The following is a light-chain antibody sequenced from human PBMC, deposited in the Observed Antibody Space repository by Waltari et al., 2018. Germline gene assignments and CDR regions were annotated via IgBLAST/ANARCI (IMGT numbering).Light chain of an antibody. V-gene: IGKV4-1*01. Sequence: DTVLTQSPDSLAVSLGERATINCTSSQSVLYSPNNKNYLAWYQHKEGKPPKLRIYWAIPGESGVPDRFSGSGSGTDFTLTISSLQAEDVAVYYCLQYSTTPRTFGPGTKVEIK. CDR3: LQYSTTPRT. CDR1: QSVLYSPNNKNY. CDR2: WAI. J-gene: IGKJ3*01.